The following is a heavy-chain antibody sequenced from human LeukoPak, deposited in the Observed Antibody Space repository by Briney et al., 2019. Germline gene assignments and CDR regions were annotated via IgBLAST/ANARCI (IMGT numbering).Heavy chain of an antibody. J-gene: IGHJ4*02. CDR3: ARGQGAIFGVVIIAFGY. D-gene: IGHD3-3*01. CDR2: IYYSGST. CDR1: GGSISSSSYY. V-gene: IGHV4-39*07. Sequence: PSETLSLTCTVSGGSISSSSYYWGWIRQPPGKGLEWIGSIYYSGSTYYNPSLKSRVTISVDTSKNQFSLKLSSVTAADTAVYYCARGQGAIFGVVIIAFGYWGQGTLVTVSS.